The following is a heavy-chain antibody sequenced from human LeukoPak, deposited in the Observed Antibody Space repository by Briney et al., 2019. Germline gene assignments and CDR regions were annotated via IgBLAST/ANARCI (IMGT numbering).Heavy chain of an antibody. J-gene: IGHJ5*02. V-gene: IGHV3-30*02. Sequence: PGGSLRLSCAASGFTFSSYGMHWVRQAPGKGLEWVAFIRYDGSNKYYADSVKGRFTISRDNAKNSLYLQMNSLRAEDTAVYYCARDQTGITVAATGWFDPWGQGTLVTVSS. CDR1: GFTFSSYG. CDR3: ARDQTGITVAATGWFDP. CDR2: IRYDGSNK. D-gene: IGHD6-19*01.